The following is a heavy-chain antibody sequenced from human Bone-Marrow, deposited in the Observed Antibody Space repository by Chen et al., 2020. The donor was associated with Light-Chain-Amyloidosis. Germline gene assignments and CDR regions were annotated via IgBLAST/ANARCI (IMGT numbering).Heavy chain of an antibody. D-gene: IGHD3-10*01. CDR2: VSGSTVST. CDR3: TRKGGYFDF. Sequence: EVQLVESGGGLVQPGGSLRLSCATSGFNFSSFGMSWVRQAPGKGLEWVSTVSGSTVSTYYAGAVKGRFIISRDNSKSTLYLQMNSLRAGDTAVCFCTRKGGYFDFWGQGSLVTVSS. J-gene: IGHJ4*02. CDR1: GFNFSSFG. V-gene: IGHV3-23*04.